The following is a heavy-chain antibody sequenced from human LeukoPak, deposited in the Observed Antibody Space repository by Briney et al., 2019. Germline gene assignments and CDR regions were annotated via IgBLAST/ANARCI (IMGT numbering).Heavy chain of an antibody. CDR1: GYNFISYY. CDR2: INPSGGST. J-gene: IGHJ6*02. Sequence: ASVKVSCKASGYNFISYYMHWVRQAPGQGLEWMGIINPSGGSTSYARKFQDRVTMTRDTSTSTVYTELSSLKSEDTAVYYCAREDVVLVDAVRYYYYGMDVWGQGTTVTVSS. D-gene: IGHD2-8*01. V-gene: IGHV1-46*01. CDR3: AREDVVLVDAVRYYYYGMDV.